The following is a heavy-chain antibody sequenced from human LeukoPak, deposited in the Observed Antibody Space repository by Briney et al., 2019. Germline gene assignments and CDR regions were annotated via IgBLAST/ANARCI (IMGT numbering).Heavy chain of an antibody. D-gene: IGHD5-18*01. Sequence: SQTLSLTCAISGDSVSSNTAAWNWIRQSPSRGLEWLGRTYYRSKWYNDYAVSVKGRITINPDTSKNQFSLQLNSVTPDDTAIYYCARYSHDVPPSWGQGTQVTVSS. J-gene: IGHJ5*02. CDR1: GDSVSSNTAA. CDR2: TYYRSKWYN. V-gene: IGHV6-1*01. CDR3: ARYSHDVPPS.